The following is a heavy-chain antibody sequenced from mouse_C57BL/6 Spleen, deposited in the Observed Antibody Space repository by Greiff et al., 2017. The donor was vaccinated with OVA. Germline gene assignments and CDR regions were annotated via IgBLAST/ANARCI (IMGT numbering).Heavy chain of an antibody. Sequence: VQLQQSGAELVKPGASVKLSCKASGYTFTSYWMQWVKQRPGQGLEWIGEIDPSDSYTNYNQKFKGKATLTVDTSSSTAYMQLSSLTSEDSAVYYCARRGGYYIFDYWGQGTTLTVSS. D-gene: IGHD2-12*01. CDR1: GYTFTSYW. J-gene: IGHJ2*01. CDR3: ARRGGYYIFDY. V-gene: IGHV1-50*01. CDR2: IDPSDSYT.